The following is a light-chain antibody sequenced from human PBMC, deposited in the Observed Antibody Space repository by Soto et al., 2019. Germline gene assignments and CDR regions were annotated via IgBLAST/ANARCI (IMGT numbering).Light chain of an antibody. CDR2: EVS. V-gene: IGLV2-18*02. J-gene: IGLJ1*01. Sequence: QSALTQPPSVSGSPGQSVTISCTGTSSDVVSYNRVSWYQQPPGTAPKLMIYEVSNRPSGVPDRFSGSKSGNTASLTISGLQAEDEADYYCSSYTSSSTFVVFGTGTKVTVL. CDR1: SSDVVSYNR. CDR3: SSYTSSSTFVV.